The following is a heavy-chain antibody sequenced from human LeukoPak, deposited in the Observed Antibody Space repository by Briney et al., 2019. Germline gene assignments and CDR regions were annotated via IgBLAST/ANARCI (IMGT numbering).Heavy chain of an antibody. CDR3: ATSRYGDY. CDR2: IRTTAEGAKYA. J-gene: IGHJ4*02. D-gene: IGHD1-1*01. V-gene: IGHV3-48*02. Sequence: GGSLRLSCATSGFSFTDYRMNWVRQAPGKGLEWISNIRTTAEGAKYAYYADSVKGRFTISRDNAKNSLYLQMNSLRDEDTAVYYCATSRYGDYWGQGTLVTVSS. CDR1: GFSFTDYR.